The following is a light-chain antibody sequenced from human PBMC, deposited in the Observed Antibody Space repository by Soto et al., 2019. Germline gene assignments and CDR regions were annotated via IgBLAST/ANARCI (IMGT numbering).Light chain of an antibody. CDR1: QGVSNY. CDR2: DAS. Sequence: IQMTQAPSSLSASVGDRVTITCQASQGVSNYLNWYQQKLGKAPKLLIYDASNLETGVPSRFSGSGSGTYFSFTITSLQPEDFATYYCQQYSNLITFGQGTRLEIK. J-gene: IGKJ5*01. V-gene: IGKV1-33*01. CDR3: QQYSNLIT.